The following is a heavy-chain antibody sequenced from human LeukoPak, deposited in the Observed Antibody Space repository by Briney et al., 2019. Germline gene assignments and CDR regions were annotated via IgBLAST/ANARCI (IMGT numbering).Heavy chain of an antibody. D-gene: IGHD3-22*01. CDR1: GFTFSSYT. V-gene: IGHV3-21*01. CDR2: ISSNGYYI. CDR3: AREAGYYHSSNRDAFDI. J-gene: IGHJ3*02. Sequence: PGGSLRLSCAASGFTFSSYTMNWVRQAPGKGLEWVSSISSNGYYIYYADSLRGRFTISRDNAKNSLYLQVNSLRAEDTAVYYCAREAGYYHSSNRDAFDIWGQGTVVTVSS.